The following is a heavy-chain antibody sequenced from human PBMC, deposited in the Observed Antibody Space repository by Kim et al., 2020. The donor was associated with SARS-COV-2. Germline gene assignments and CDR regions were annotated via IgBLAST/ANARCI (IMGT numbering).Heavy chain of an antibody. CDR2: VYHRGTT. J-gene: IGHJ4*02. CDR3: ARVIAVAGIPDY. CDR1: GDPINSGLYY. D-gene: IGHD6-19*01. Sequence: SETLSLTCTVSGDPINSGLYYWAWIRQPPGKGLDWIGFVYHRGTTYYNPSLKSRVTISIDTSKNQFSLNLSSVTAADTAVYYCARVIAVAGIPDYWGQGT. V-gene: IGHV4-39*01.